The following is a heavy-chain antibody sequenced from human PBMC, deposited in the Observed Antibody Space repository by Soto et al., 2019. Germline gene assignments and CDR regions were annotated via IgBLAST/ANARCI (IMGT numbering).Heavy chain of an antibody. V-gene: IGHV1-24*01. D-gene: IGHD6-13*01. Sequence: APVKVSCKVSGYTPTEISMHWVRQAPGKRLERKAGFDPEDGETIYAQKFQGRVTMTEDTSTDTAYMELSSLRSEDTAVYYCATGTPRYSSSWYRDYYYYGMDVGGQGTTVTVSS. J-gene: IGHJ6*02. CDR2: FDPEDGET. CDR1: GYTPTEIS. CDR3: ATGTPRYSSSWYRDYYYYGMDV.